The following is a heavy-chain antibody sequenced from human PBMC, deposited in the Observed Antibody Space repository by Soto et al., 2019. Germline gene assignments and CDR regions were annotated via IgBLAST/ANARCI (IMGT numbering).Heavy chain of an antibody. D-gene: IGHD3-10*01. CDR1: GDTFKNCV. Sequence: QVQVVQSGVEVRRPGSAVKVSCKASGDTFKNCVISWVRQAPGQGLEWMGGIIPLFGTTDFAQRLQGRLTITTDEATTTAYMELSRLRSEDTAAYYCAAELGFGKLSVVWGQGTTVIV. J-gene: IGHJ6*01. V-gene: IGHV1-69*01. CDR2: IIPLFGTT. CDR3: AAELGFGKLSVV.